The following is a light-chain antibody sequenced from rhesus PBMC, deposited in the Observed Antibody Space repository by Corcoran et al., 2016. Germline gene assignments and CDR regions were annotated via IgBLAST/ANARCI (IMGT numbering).Light chain of an antibody. CDR1: QSLVHSAGNTY. V-gene: IGKV2-62*02. Sequence: DVVMTQSPLSLPITPGQPASISCRSSQSLVHSAGNTYLSCYQQTPGQPPRLLIYKVSNRYSGVPDRFSVSGAGTDFTLKIRSMEAEDVGFYYCGQGTKVPFTFGPGTKLDNK. CDR3: GQGTKVPFT. J-gene: IGKJ3*01. CDR2: KVS.